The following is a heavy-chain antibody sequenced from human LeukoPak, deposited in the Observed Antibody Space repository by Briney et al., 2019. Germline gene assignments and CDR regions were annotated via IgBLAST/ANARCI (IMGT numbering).Heavy chain of an antibody. CDR1: GFTFSSYW. CDR2: IKQDGSEK. Sequence: GGSLRLSCAASGFTFSSYWMSWVRQAPGKGLEWVANIKQDGSEKYYVDSVKGRFTISRDNAKNSLYLQMNSLRAEDTAVYYCAGSDTTGYSPREWDYWYIDLWGRGTLVTVSS. D-gene: IGHD3-9*01. V-gene: IGHV3-7*01. J-gene: IGHJ2*01. CDR3: AGSDTTGYSPREWDYWYIDL.